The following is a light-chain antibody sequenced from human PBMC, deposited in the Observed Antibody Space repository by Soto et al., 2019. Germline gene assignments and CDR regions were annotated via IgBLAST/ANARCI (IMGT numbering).Light chain of an antibody. CDR1: QSVSSN. CDR3: QQYNNWSRT. V-gene: IGKV3-15*01. Sequence: DIVMTQSPATLSVSPGERATLSCRASQSVSSNLAWYQQKPGQAPRLLIYGASTRATGIPARFSGSGSGTEFTLNLSSLQSEDFAVYYCQQYNNWSRTFGQGTKVEIK. CDR2: GAS. J-gene: IGKJ1*01.